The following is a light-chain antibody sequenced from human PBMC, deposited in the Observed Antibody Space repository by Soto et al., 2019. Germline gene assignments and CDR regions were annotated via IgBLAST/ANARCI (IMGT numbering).Light chain of an antibody. CDR3: QPYNKWSAEIT. J-gene: IGKJ5*01. V-gene: IGKV3D-15*01. CDR1: QICRSK. CDR2: GAS. Sequence: ETVTTQSPATLSVSPGERATLSCRASQICRSKLAWYQQKPGQAPSLLIYGASSSATGIPARFSGSGSGTEFTLTISSLQSEDSGVYYCQPYNKWSAEITFGHGTLLEI.